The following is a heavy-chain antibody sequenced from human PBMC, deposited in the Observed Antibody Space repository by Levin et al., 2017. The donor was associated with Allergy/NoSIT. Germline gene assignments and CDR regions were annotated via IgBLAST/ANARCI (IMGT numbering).Heavy chain of an antibody. V-gene: IGHV4-59*08. CDR2: IYYSGST. CDR3: ARRLYRWGKYFDL. J-gene: IGHJ2*01. CDR1: GGSISSYY. Sequence: GSLRLSCTVSGGSISSYYWSWIRQPPGKGLEWIGYIYYSGSTNYNPSLKSRVTISVDTSKNQFSLKLSSVTAADTAVYYCARRLYRWGKYFDLWGRGTLVTVSS. D-gene: IGHD7-27*01.